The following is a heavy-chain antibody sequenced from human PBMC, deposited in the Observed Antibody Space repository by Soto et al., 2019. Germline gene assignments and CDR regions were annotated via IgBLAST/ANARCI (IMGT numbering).Heavy chain of an antibody. V-gene: IGHV6-1*01. Sequence: SQTLSLTCAISGDSVSSYSAAWNWIRQSPSGGLEWLGRTYYRSRFFSDYAESVKSRIIINPDTSKNQFTLQLKSVTPEDTAVYYCVRDRYSSSGWFDPWGQGTPVTVSS. J-gene: IGHJ5*02. D-gene: IGHD3-10*01. CDR2: TYYRSRFFS. CDR1: GDSVSSYSAA. CDR3: VRDRYSSSGWFDP.